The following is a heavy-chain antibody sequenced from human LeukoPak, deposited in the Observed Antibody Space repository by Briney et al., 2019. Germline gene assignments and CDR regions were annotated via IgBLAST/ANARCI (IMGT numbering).Heavy chain of an antibody. CDR1: GFTFSSYW. J-gene: IGHJ3*02. V-gene: IGHV3-30*18. Sequence: GGSLRLSCAASGFTFSSYWMSWVRQAPGKGLEWVAVISYDGSNKYYADSVKGRFTISRDNSKNTLYLQMNSLRAEDTAVYYCAKDLRWLQFSAFDIWGQGTMVTVSS. CDR3: AKDLRWLQFSAFDI. CDR2: ISYDGSNK. D-gene: IGHD5-24*01.